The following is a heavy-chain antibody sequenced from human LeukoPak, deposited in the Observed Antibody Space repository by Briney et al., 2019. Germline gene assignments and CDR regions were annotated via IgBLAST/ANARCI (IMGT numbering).Heavy chain of an antibody. J-gene: IGHJ4*02. CDR2: INPNSGGT. CDR1: GYTFTVYF. CDR3: ARLADCSSSSCRSFDY. D-gene: IGHD2-2*01. Sequence: GASVKVSCKASGYTFTVYFMHWVRQAPGQGLEWMGWINPNSGGTNYAQKFQGRVTMTRDTSISTAYMELSRLRSDDTAVYYCARLADCSSSSCRSFDYWGQGTLVTVSS. V-gene: IGHV1-2*02.